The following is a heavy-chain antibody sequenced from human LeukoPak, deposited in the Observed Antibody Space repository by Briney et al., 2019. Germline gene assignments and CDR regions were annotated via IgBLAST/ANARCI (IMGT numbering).Heavy chain of an antibody. CDR3: AREGRGSSWYGNWFDP. J-gene: IGHJ5*02. D-gene: IGHD6-13*01. CDR1: GYTFTSYG. Sequence: ASVKVSCKASGYTFTSYGISWVRQAPGQGLEWMGWISAYNGNTNYAQKLQGRVTMTTDTSTSTAYMELRSLRSDDTAVYYCAREGRGSSWYGNWFDPWGQGTLVTVSS. CDR2: ISAYNGNT. V-gene: IGHV1-18*01.